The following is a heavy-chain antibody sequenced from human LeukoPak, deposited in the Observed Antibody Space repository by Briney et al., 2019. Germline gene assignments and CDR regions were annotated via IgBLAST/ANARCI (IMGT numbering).Heavy chain of an antibody. D-gene: IGHD3-16*02. V-gene: IGHV3-48*04. CDR2: TSGSTNII. CDR3: ARDMRVWGSYRYTRAFDI. Sequence: GGSLRLSCATSGFTFDKYGIHWVRQAPGKGLEWVSYTSGSTNIIYYADSVKGRFTISRDNAKNSVYLQMNSLRPEDTAVYYCARDMRVWGSYRYTRAFDIWGQGTLVTVSS. J-gene: IGHJ3*02. CDR1: GFTFDKYG.